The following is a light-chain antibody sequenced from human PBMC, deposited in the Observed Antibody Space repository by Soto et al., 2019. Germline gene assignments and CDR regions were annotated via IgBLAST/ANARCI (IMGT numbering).Light chain of an antibody. CDR1: QTVRNNY. CDR3: QQFSSYPLT. CDR2: DAS. V-gene: IGKV3-20*01. Sequence: VLTHPPGTLCLSPGERATLSCRASQTVRNNYIAWYQQKPGQAPRLLIYDASSRATGIPDRFSGGGSGTDFTLTISRLEPDDIAVYYCQQFSSYPLTFGGGTKVDIK. J-gene: IGKJ4*01.